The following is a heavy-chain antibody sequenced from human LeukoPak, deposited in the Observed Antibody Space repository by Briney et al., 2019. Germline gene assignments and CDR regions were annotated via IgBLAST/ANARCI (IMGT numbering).Heavy chain of an antibody. J-gene: IGHJ4*02. D-gene: IGHD1-26*01. V-gene: IGHV3-7*03. CDR1: GFTFSSYW. CDR3: AKDSRDQSGSYSNFDY. Sequence: GGSLRLSCAASGFTFSSYWMSWVRQAPGKGLEWVANIKQDGSEKYYVDSVKGRFTISRDNAKNSLYLQMNSLRAEDTAVYYCAKDSRDQSGSYSNFDYWGQGTLVTVSS. CDR2: IKQDGSEK.